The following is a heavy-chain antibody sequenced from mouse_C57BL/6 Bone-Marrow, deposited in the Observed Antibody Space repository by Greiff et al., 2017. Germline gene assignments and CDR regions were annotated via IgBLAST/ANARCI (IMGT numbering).Heavy chain of an antibody. V-gene: IGHV2-2*01. CDR1: GFSLTSSG. Sequence: VQLQQSGPGLVQPSQSLSITCTVSGFSLTSSGVHWVRQSPGKGLEWLGVLWSGGSTDSTAAFISRLSISTDNSKSQVFFKMSSLQADDTAIYYCARNDGDSYAMDYWGQGTSVTGSS. J-gene: IGHJ4*01. CDR3: ARNDGDSYAMDY. CDR2: LWSGGST. D-gene: IGHD2-13*01.